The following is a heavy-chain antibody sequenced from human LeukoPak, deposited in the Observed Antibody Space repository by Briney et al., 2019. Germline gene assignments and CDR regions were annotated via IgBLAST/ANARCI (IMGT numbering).Heavy chain of an antibody. V-gene: IGHV3-7*03. CDR2: IKQDGSEK. D-gene: IGHD3-22*01. CDR3: AKGYDSSGYPNYFDY. Sequence: GGSLRLSCAASGFTFSSYWMSWVRQAPGKGLEWVANIKQDGSEKYYVDSVKGRFTISRDNAMNSLYLQMNSLRAEDTAVYYCAKGYDSSGYPNYFDYWGQGTLVTVSS. J-gene: IGHJ4*02. CDR1: GFTFSSYW.